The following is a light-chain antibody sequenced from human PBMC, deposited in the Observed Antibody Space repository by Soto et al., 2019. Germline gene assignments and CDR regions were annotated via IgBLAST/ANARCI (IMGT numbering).Light chain of an antibody. CDR1: SSDVGGHNH. J-gene: IGLJ1*01. Sequence: QSAVTQPRSVSGSPGQSVTVSCTGTSSDVGGHNHVSWYQQYPGKAPKLMISDVNKRPSGVPDRFSGSKSGNTASLTISGLQAEDEADYYCCSFAGRIFVFGTGTQLTVL. V-gene: IGLV2-11*01. CDR2: DVN. CDR3: CSFAGRIFV.